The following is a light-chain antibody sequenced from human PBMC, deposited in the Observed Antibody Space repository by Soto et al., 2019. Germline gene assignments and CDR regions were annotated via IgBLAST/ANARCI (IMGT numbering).Light chain of an antibody. V-gene: IGLV2-23*01. CDR1: SSDVGSYNL. CDR3: CSYAGSSTYV. CDR2: EGS. J-gene: IGLJ1*01. Sequence: QSALTQPASVSGSPGQSITISCTGTSSDVGSYNLVSWYQQHPGKAPKLMIYEGSKRPSGVSNRFSGSKSGNTASLTISGLQAEDEADYYCCSYAGSSTYVFGTGTKLTXL.